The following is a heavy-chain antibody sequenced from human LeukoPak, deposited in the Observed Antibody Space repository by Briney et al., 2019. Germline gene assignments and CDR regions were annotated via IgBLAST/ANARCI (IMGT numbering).Heavy chain of an antibody. V-gene: IGHV1-18*01. J-gene: IGHJ4*02. CDR3: ARDVYYDSRGGGY. CDR2: ISAYNGNT. D-gene: IGHD3-22*01. Sequence: ASVKVSCKASGYSFISYGISWVRQAPGQGLEWMGWISAYNGNTNYAQKLQGRVTMTTDTSTSIAYMELRSLRSDDTAVYYCARDVYYDSRGGGYWGQGTLVTVSS. CDR1: GYSFISYG.